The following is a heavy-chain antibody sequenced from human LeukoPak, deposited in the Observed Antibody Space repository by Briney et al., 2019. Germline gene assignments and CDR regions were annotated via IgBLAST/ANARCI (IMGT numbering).Heavy chain of an antibody. V-gene: IGHV3-9*03. CDR2: ISWNSGSI. CDR3: AKDEEYYYDSSGFDY. D-gene: IGHD3-22*01. Sequence: TGGSLRLSCAASEFTFDDYAMHWVRQAPGKGLEWVSGISWNSGSIGYADSVKGRFTISRDNAKNSLYLQMNSLRAEDMALYYCAKDEEYYYDSSGFDYWGQGTLVTVSP. J-gene: IGHJ4*02. CDR1: EFTFDDYA.